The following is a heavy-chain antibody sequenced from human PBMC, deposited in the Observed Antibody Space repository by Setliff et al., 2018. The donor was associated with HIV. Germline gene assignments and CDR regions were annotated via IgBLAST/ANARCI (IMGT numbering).Heavy chain of an antibody. D-gene: IGHD2-15*01. Sequence: SETLSLTCTVSDGSFSSDYWTWIRQTPGKGLEWIGYIYYSGSTKYNPSLQSRVTLSVDTSKNQFSLTLTSVTAADTAVYYCARGGRSDGYHIASWGQGILVTVSS. V-gene: IGHV4-59*01. CDR3: ARGGRSDGYHIAS. J-gene: IGHJ4*02. CDR2: IYYSGST. CDR1: DGSFSSDY.